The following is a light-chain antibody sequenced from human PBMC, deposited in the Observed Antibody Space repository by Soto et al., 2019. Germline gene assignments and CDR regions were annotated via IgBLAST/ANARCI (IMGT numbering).Light chain of an antibody. Sequence: EIVLTQSPGTLSLSPGERATLSCRASQSVSYYLAWYQQKPGQAPRLLIYDASNRATGIPARFSGSGSGTDFTLTISSLEPEDFAVYYCQQYGSSTWTFGQGTKVDIK. CDR1: QSVSYY. CDR2: DAS. V-gene: IGKV3-11*01. J-gene: IGKJ1*01. CDR3: QQYGSSTWT.